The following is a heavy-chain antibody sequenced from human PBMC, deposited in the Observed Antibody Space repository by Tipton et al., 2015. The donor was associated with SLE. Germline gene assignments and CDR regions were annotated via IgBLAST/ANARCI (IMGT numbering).Heavy chain of an antibody. Sequence: TLSLTCTVSGGSVSSTTYYWSWIRQPAGKGLEWIGEINHSGSTNYNPSLKSRVTISRDNSKNTLYLQMNSLRAEDTAVYYCARDRLWGQGTLVTVSS. CDR2: INHSGST. V-gene: IGHV4-61*10. CDR3: ARDRL. CDR1: GGSVSSTTYY. J-gene: IGHJ4*02.